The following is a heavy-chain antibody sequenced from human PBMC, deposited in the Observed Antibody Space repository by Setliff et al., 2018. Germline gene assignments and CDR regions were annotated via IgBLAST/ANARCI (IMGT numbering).Heavy chain of an antibody. CDR1: GYIFTRYR. V-gene: IGHV1-18*01. CDR2: ISTRNDT. Sequence: ASVKVSCKASGYIFTRYRITWVRQSPGQGLEWMGWISTRNDTGYAQKFKGRVTLATDTSTNTAYMELRSLRSDGTAVYYCARDRRNIVVAVVNAAFDIWGQGTMVTVSS. D-gene: IGHD2-15*01. J-gene: IGHJ3*02. CDR3: ARDRRNIVVAVVNAAFDI.